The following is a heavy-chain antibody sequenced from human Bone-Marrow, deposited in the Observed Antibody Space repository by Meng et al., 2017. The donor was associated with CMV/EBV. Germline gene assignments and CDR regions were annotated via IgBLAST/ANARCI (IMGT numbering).Heavy chain of an antibody. V-gene: IGHV1-2*02. D-gene: IGHD3-3*01. CDR1: GYTFTSYG. CDR3: ARGRSLEWLPLPGPYYYYGMDV. J-gene: IGHJ6*02. Sequence: ASVKVSCKASGYTFTSYGISWVRQAPGQGLEWMGWINPNSGGTNYAQKFQGRVTMTRDTSKNQFSLKLSSVTAADTAVYYCARGRSLEWLPLPGPYYYYGMDVWGQGTTVTVTS. CDR2: INPNSGGT.